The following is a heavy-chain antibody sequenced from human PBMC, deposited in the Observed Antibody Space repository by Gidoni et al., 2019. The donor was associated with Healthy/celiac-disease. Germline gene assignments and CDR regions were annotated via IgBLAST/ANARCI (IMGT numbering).Heavy chain of an antibody. J-gene: IGHJ3*02. V-gene: IGHV4-39*07. CDR3: ARGYYGSGGRLKDDAFDI. D-gene: IGHD3-10*01. Sequence: QLQLQESGPGLVKPSEPLSLTCTVSGGSISSSSYYWGWIRQPPGKGLEWIGSIYYSGSTYYNPSLKSRVTISVDTSKNQFSLKLSSVTAADTAVYYCARGYYGSGGRLKDDAFDIWGQGTMVTVSS. CDR2: IYYSGST. CDR1: GGSISSSSYY.